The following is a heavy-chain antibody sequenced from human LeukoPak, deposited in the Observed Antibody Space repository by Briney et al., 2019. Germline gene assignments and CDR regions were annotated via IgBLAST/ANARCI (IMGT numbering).Heavy chain of an antibody. V-gene: IGHV5-51*01. CDR3: ARQHHSSGWNYYYYGMDV. CDR2: IYPGDSDT. D-gene: IGHD6-19*01. J-gene: IGHJ6*02. CDR1: GYSFTSYW. Sequence: GESLKISCKGSGYSFTSYWIGWVRQMPGKGLEWMGIIYPGDSDTRYSPSFEGQVTISADKSISTAYLQWSSLKASDTAMYYCARQHHSSGWNYYYYGMDVWGQGTTVTVSS.